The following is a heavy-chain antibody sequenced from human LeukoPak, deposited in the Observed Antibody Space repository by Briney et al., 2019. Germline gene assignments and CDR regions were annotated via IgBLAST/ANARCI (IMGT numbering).Heavy chain of an antibody. V-gene: IGHV4-59*01. D-gene: IGHD6-6*01. J-gene: IGHJ3*02. CDR1: GGSISSYY. CDR2: IYYSGST. CDR3: ARERARAFDI. Sequence: SETLSLTCTVSGGSISSYYWSWIRQPPGKGLEWIGYIYYSGSTNYNPSLKSRVTISVDTSKNQFSLKLSSVTAADTAVYYCARERARAFDIWGQGTMVTVSS.